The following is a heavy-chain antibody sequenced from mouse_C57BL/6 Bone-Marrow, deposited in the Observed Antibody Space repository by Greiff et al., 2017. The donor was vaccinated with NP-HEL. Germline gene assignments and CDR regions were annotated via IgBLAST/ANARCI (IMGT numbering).Heavy chain of an antibody. CDR1: GFTFSSYA. J-gene: IGHJ2*01. CDR3: ARDRDYGSSYLYYFDY. Sequence: EVKVVESGGGLVKPGGSLKLSCAASGFTFSSYAMSWVRQTPEKRLEWVATISDGGSYTYYPDNVKGRFTISRDNAKNNLYLQMSHLKSEDTAMYYCARDRDYGSSYLYYFDYWGQGTTLTVSS. CDR2: ISDGGSYT. D-gene: IGHD1-1*01. V-gene: IGHV5-4*01.